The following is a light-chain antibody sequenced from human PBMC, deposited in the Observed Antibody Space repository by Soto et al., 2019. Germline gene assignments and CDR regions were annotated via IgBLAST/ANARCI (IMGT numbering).Light chain of an antibody. V-gene: IGKV3-15*01. Sequence: EVEMTQSPATLSVSPGERVTFSCRASQSVTTNLAWYQHKPGQSPRLLISDASTGASGIPPRFSGSGSGTEFTLTIDRLQSADFAVYYCQQYDRCPVPFGGGTKVEIK. CDR2: DAS. J-gene: IGKJ4*01. CDR1: QSVTTN. CDR3: QQYDRCPVP.